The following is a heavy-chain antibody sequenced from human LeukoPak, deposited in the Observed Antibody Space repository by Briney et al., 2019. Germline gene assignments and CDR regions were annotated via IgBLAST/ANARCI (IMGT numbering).Heavy chain of an antibody. Sequence: KPSETLSLTFTVSGGSISSDYWSWIRQPPGRGLEWIGYIYYSGSTNYNPSLESRVTISVDTSKNQFSLKLSSVTAADTAVYYCARVNRVRVPGGAGYYYYMEVWGKGTTVTVSS. CDR1: GGSISSDY. D-gene: IGHD2-8*02. CDR2: IYYSGST. J-gene: IGHJ6*03. CDR3: ARVNRVRVPGGAGYYYYMEV. V-gene: IGHV4-59*01.